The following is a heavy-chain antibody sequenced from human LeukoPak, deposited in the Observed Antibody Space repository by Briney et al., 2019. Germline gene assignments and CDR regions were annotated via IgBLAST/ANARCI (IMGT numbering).Heavy chain of an antibody. D-gene: IGHD6-13*01. Sequence: WGSLRLSCADSAFTFSTYGMHWVGQDPGERLEWLALISYDGNNIYYADSVKRRLTTSTDNSKNTLSQLLNSIIAEDAAVYYGAKAGRQLVPYYFDCWGQGTLVTVSS. CDR3: AKAGRQLVPYYFDC. CDR1: AFTFSTYG. V-gene: IGHV3-30*18. J-gene: IGHJ4*02. CDR2: ISYDGNNI.